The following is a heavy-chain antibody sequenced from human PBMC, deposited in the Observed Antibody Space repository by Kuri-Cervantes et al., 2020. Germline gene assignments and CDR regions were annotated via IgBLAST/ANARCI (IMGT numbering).Heavy chain of an antibody. Sequence: SETLSLTSAVSGYSISSDFYWGWIRQPPGKGLEWIGVIYHSGSTNYNPSLKSRVTISVDTSKNQFSLKLNSVTAADTAVYYCARRLGYCSGGSCYYMDVWGKGTTVTVSS. D-gene: IGHD2-15*01. CDR3: ARRLGYCSGGSCYYMDV. V-gene: IGHV4-38-2*01. CDR2: IYHSGST. J-gene: IGHJ6*03. CDR1: GYSISSDFY.